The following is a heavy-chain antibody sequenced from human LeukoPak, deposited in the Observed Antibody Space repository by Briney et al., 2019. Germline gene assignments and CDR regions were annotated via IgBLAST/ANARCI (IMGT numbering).Heavy chain of an antibody. Sequence: QPGRSLRVSCAASGFIFSNYGMHWVRQAPGKGLEWVAVIWYDGSNKYCADSVKGRFTISRGNSKNTVYLQMNSPRAEDTAVYYCARGLRNTDTFDIWGQGTMVTVSS. J-gene: IGHJ3*02. V-gene: IGHV3-33*01. CDR2: IWYDGSNK. CDR3: ARGLRNTDTFDI. CDR1: GFIFSNYG.